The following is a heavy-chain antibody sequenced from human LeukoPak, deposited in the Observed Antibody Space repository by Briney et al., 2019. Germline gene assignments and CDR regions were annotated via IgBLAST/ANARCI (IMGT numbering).Heavy chain of an antibody. CDR2: INWNGGST. D-gene: IGHD6-13*01. V-gene: IGHV3-20*01. CDR3: ARVVAAAGSDNWFDP. CDR1: GFTFDDYG. Sequence: PGGSLRLPCAASGFTFDDYGMSWVRQAPGKGLEWVSGINWNGGSTGYADSVKGRFTISRDNAKNSLYLQMNSLRAEDTALYHCARVVAAAGSDNWFDPWGQGTLVTVPS. J-gene: IGHJ5*02.